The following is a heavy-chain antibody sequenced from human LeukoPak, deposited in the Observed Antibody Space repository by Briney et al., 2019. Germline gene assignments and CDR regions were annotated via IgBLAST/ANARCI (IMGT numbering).Heavy chain of an antibody. CDR1: GYSISSGYN. V-gene: IGHV4-38-2*01. D-gene: IGHD2-2*01. Sequence: SETLSLTCDVSGYSISSGYNWGWSRPPPGRGVGWIGSISISGSTYYNPSLKSRVTIPVDTSKNQYALKLSSVTAADTAVYYCARHSGVVPATIFLPHWFDPWGQGTLVTVSS. CDR2: ISISGST. CDR3: ARHSGVVPATIFLPHWFDP. J-gene: IGHJ5*02.